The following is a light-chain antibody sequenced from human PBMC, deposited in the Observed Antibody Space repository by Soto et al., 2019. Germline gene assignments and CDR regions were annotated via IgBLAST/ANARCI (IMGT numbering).Light chain of an antibody. CDR1: QGISGY. Sequence: DIQLAQSPSFLSASVGDRVTITCRASQGISGYLAWYQQKPGKAPKLLIYGASTLQSGVPSRFSGSGSGTEFTLTISSLQPEDFATYFRQQHNSNPTFGPGTKVDI. CDR2: GAS. CDR3: QQHNSNPT. J-gene: IGKJ3*01. V-gene: IGKV1-9*01.